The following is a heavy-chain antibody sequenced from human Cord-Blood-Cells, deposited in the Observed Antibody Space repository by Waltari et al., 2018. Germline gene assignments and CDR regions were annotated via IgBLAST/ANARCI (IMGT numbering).Heavy chain of an antibody. CDR3: ARDGGYCSGGSCYFDY. CDR1: GGSISSSNW. J-gene: IGHJ4*02. Sequence: QVQLQESGPGLVKPSGTLSLTCAVSGGSISSSNWWSWVRQPPGKGLEWIGEIYLSGSTKYNPSLKSRVTISVDKSKNQFSLKLSSVTAADTAVYYCARDGGYCSGGSCYFDYWGQGTLVTVSS. CDR2: IYLSGST. D-gene: IGHD2-15*01. V-gene: IGHV4-4*02.